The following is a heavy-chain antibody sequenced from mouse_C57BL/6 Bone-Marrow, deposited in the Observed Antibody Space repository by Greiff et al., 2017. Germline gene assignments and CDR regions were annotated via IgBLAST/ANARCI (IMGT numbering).Heavy chain of an antibody. CDR2: IYPGNSDT. V-gene: IGHV1-5*01. CDR1: GYTFTSYW. Sequence: VQLQQSGTVLARPGASVKMSCKTSGYTFTSYWMHWVKQRPGQGLEWIGAIYPGNSDTSYNQKFKGKAKLTAVTSASTAYMELSSLTNEDAAVYYCTREDFWVLLFFDYWGQGTTLTVSS. D-gene: IGHD2-3*01. J-gene: IGHJ2*01. CDR3: TREDFWVLLFFDY.